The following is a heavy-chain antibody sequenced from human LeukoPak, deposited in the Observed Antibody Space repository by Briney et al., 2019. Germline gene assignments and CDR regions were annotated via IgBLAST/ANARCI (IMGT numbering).Heavy chain of an antibody. CDR2: IYYSGST. CDR1: GGSISSYS. V-gene: IGHV4-59*01. Sequence: PSETLSLTCTVSGGSISSYSWSWIRQPPGKGLEWIAYIYYSGSTNYNPSLKSRVTISVATAKNPFFLKLSSVTAADTAVYYCARVVYYDSTPRWFDPWGQGTLVIVSS. J-gene: IGHJ5*02. D-gene: IGHD3-22*01. CDR3: ARVVYYDSTPRWFDP.